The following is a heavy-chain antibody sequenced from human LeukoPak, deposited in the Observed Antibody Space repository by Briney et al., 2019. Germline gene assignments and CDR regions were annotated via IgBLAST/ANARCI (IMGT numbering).Heavy chain of an antibody. Sequence: SETLSLTCTVSGGSISSSSYYWRWIRQPPGKGLEWIGSDYYSVSTFYNPSLQSRVTISVDTSKNHFSLRLTSVTAADTAVYYCARWRSSSSGAAWGQGILVTVSS. V-gene: IGHV4-39*02. CDR3: ARWRSSSSGAA. CDR1: GGSISSSSYY. D-gene: IGHD6-6*01. J-gene: IGHJ5*02. CDR2: DYYSVST.